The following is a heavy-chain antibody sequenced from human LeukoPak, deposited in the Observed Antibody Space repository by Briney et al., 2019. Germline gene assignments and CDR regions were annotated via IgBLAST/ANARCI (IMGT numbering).Heavy chain of an antibody. J-gene: IGHJ6*03. CDR3: AREVRYSSSAYYMDV. CDR2: IYHSGST. CDR1: GYSISSGYY. D-gene: IGHD6-13*01. V-gene: IGHV4-38-2*02. Sequence: SDSLSLTCAVAGYSISSGYYWGWIRQPPGKGLEWIWIIYHSGSTYYNPSLKSRVTISVDTSKNQFSLKLSSVTAADTAVYYCAREVRYSSSAYYMDVWGKGTTVTVSS.